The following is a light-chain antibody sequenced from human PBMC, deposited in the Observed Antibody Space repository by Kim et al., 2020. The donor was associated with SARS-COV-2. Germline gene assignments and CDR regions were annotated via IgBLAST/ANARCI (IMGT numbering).Light chain of an antibody. CDR2: GAS. CDR1: QSVSSSY. Sequence: LSPGERATRSCRASQSVSSSYLAWYQQKSGQAPRLLIYGASSRATGIPDRFSGSGSGTDFTLTISRLEPEDFAVYYCQQYGSSRTFGQGTKVDIK. CDR3: QQYGSSRT. V-gene: IGKV3-20*01. J-gene: IGKJ1*01.